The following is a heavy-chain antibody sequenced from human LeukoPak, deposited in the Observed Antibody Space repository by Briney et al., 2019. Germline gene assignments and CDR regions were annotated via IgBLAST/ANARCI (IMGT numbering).Heavy chain of an antibody. CDR3: ARVRSSGWTDY. J-gene: IGHJ4*02. Sequence: SVKVSRKASGGTFSSYAISWVRQAPGQGLEWMGRIIPILGIANYAQKFQSRVAITADKSTSTAYMGLSSLRSEDTAVYYCARVRSSGWTDYWGQGTLVTVSS. D-gene: IGHD6-19*01. V-gene: IGHV1-69*04. CDR1: GGTFSSYA. CDR2: IIPILGIA.